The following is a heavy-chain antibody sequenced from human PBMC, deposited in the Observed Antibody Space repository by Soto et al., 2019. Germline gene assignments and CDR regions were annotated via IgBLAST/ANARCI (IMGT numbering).Heavy chain of an antibody. V-gene: IGHV3-30-3*01. CDR1: GFTFSSYA. J-gene: IGHJ6*02. CDR3: AREAVGCSGGSCYPRDYYYYGMDV. D-gene: IGHD2-15*01. Sequence: GGSLRLSCAASGFTFSSYAMHWVRQAPGKGLEWVAVISYDGSNKYYADSVKGGFTISRDNSKNTLYLQMNSLRAEDTAVYYCAREAVGCSGGSCYPRDYYYYGMDVWGQGTTVTVSS. CDR2: ISYDGSNK.